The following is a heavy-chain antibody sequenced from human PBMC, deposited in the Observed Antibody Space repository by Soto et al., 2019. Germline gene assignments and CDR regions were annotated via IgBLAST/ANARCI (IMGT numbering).Heavy chain of an antibody. CDR1: GFTFSSYA. CDR2: ISYDGSNK. Sequence: HPGGSLRLSCAASGFTFSSYAMHWVRQAPGKGLEWVAVISYDGSNKYYADSVKGRFTISRDNSKNTLYLQMNSLRAEDTAVYYCAREGTFLEYSSSSVERYYYYGMDVWGQGTTVTVSS. V-gene: IGHV3-30-3*01. D-gene: IGHD6-6*01. J-gene: IGHJ6*02. CDR3: AREGTFLEYSSSSVERYYYYGMDV.